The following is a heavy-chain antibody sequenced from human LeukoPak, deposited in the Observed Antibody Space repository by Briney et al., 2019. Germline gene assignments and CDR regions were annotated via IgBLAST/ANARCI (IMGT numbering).Heavy chain of an antibody. D-gene: IGHD5-24*01. CDR2: IYYSGST. Sequence: SETLSLTCTVSGGSISSGGYSWSWVRQHPGKGLEWIGYIYYSGSTNYNPSLKSRVTISVDTSKNQFSLKLSSVTAADTAVYYCARDRVGYNSLDYWGQGTLVTVSS. CDR1: GGSISSGGYS. J-gene: IGHJ4*02. V-gene: IGHV4-61*08. CDR3: ARDRVGYNSLDY.